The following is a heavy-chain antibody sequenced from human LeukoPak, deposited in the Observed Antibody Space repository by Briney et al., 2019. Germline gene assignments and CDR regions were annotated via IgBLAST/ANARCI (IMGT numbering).Heavy chain of an antibody. J-gene: IGHJ6*04. CDR3: ASHLVVPAAMDNYYGMDV. CDR1: GGSISSGDYY. V-gene: IGHV4-30-4*01. D-gene: IGHD2-2*01. CDR2: IYYSGST. Sequence: SQTLSLTCTVSGGSISSGDYYWSWIRQPPGKGLEWIGYIYYSGSTYYNPSPKRRVTISVDTSKNQFSLKLSSVTAADAAVYYCASHLVVPAAMDNYYGMDVWGKGTTVTVSS.